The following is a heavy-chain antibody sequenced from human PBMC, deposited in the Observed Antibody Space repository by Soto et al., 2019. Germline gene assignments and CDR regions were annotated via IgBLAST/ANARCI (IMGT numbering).Heavy chain of an antibody. D-gene: IGHD1-26*01. V-gene: IGHV4-38-2*01. CDR1: GYSISSGYY. J-gene: IGHJ4*02. CDR3: ASCSGRYYEFDY. Sequence: SETLSLTCAVSGYSISSGYYWAWIRQPPGKGLEWIGSIYHTGSTYYNPSLKSRVTMSVDTSKNRFSLKLSSVTAADTAMYYCASCSGRYYEFDYWGQGNLVTVS. CDR2: IYHTGST.